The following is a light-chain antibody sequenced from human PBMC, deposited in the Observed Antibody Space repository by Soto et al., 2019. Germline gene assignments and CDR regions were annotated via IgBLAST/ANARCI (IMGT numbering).Light chain of an antibody. Sequence: DIQMTQSPSVLSASVGDRVPIPCRSSQHLMNCLHWYHQQPGKAPKVLISSASTLQTGVPSRFSGSGSGTDFTLTISGLKPEDFGTYYCQQGFDVPRTFGQGTKVDIK. J-gene: IGKJ1*01. CDR1: QHLMNC. CDR3: QQGFDVPRT. V-gene: IGKV1-39*02. CDR2: SAS.